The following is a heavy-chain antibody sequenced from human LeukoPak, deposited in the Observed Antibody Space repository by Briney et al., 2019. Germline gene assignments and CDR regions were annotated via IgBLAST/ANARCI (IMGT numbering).Heavy chain of an antibody. D-gene: IGHD1-26*01. J-gene: IGHJ4*02. CDR3: ARLAYGSYSAAYYFDY. V-gene: IGHV4-39*01. CDR2: IYNSGST. Sequence: SETLSLTCTVSGGSISSGDYYWGWIRQPPGKGLEWIGSIYNSGSTYYNPSLKSRVTISVDTSKNQFSLRLSSVTAADTALYYCARLAYGSYSAAYYFDYWGQGTLVTVSS. CDR1: GGSISSGDYY.